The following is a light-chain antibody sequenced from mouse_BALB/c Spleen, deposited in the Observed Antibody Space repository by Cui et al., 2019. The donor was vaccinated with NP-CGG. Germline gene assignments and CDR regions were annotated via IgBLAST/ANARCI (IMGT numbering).Light chain of an antibody. CDR2: GTQ. Sequence: QAVVTQESALTTSPGETVTLTCRSSTGAVTTSNYANWVQEKPDHLFNGLIGGTQNRAPGVPARFSGSLIGDKAALTITGAQTEDEAIYFCALWYSNHWVFGGGTKLTVL. CDR3: ALWYSNHWV. CDR1: TGAVTTSNY. V-gene: IGLV1*01. J-gene: IGLJ1*01.